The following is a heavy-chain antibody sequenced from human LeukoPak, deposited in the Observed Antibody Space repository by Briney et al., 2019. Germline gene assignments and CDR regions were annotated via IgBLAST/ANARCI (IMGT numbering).Heavy chain of an antibody. J-gene: IGHJ3*02. CDR3: ARQEGEQQLVGNAFDI. D-gene: IGHD6-13*01. V-gene: IGHV5-51*01. CDR2: IYPGDSDT. CDR1: GYSFTSYW. Sequence: GESLKISCKGSGYSFTSYWIGWVRQMPGKGLEWMGIIYPGDSDTRYSPSFQRQVTISADKSISTAYLQWSSLKASDTAIYYCARQEGEQQLVGNAFDIWGQGTMVTVSS.